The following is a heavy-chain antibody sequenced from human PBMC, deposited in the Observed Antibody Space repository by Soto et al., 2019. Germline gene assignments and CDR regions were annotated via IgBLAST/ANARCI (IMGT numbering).Heavy chain of an antibody. J-gene: IGHJ6*02. CDR1: GYTFTNYY. CDR3: ARGVNYDVLTGPMYYGMDV. V-gene: IGHV1-46*01. D-gene: IGHD3-9*01. Sequence: ASVKVSCKSSGYTFTNYYMHWVRQAPGQGLEWLGIINPVGGTTSYAQKFQGRVTLTRDTSTSTVYLEMSSLTSEDTAVYFCARGVNYDVLTGPMYYGMDVWGQGTTVTVSS. CDR2: INPVGGTT.